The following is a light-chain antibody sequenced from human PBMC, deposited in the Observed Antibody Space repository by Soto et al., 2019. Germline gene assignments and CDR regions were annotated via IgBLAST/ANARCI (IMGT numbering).Light chain of an antibody. V-gene: IGKV3-11*01. CDR3: QVRSNWYT. Sequence: EIVLTQSPATLSLSPGERATLSCRASQSISTYLVWYQQIPGQAPRLLIYDASNRATGIPARFSGSGSGTDFTLTISSLAPEDFAVYYCQVRSNWYTFGQGTKLEIK. J-gene: IGKJ2*01. CDR1: QSISTY. CDR2: DAS.